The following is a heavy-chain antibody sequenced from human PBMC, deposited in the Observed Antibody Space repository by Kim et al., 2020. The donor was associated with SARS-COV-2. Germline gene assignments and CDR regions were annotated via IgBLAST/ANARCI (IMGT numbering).Heavy chain of an antibody. J-gene: IGHJ4*02. CDR3: ARTGGSGKIGY. V-gene: IGHV4-59*01. CDR2: IYYSGST. CDR1: GGSISSYY. D-gene: IGHD3-10*01. Sequence: SETLSLTCTVSGGSISSYYWSWIRQPPGKGLEWIGYIYYSGSTNYNPSLKSRVTISVDTSKNQFSLKLSSVTAADTAVYYCARTGGSGKIGYWGQGTLVTVSS.